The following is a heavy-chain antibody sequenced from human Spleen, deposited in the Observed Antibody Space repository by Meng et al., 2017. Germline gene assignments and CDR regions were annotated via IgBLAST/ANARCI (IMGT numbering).Heavy chain of an antibody. Sequence: GESLKISCTTSGFSFSNYAMHWVRQAPGKGLEWVGRIKRNSDGGTIDYAAPVKGRFTISRDDSKNTLYLQMDSLITEDTAVYFCATGAAAADHWGQGTLVTVSS. V-gene: IGHV3-15*01. J-gene: IGHJ4*02. CDR2: IKRNSDGGTI. CDR1: GFSFSNYA. D-gene: IGHD6-13*01. CDR3: ATGAAAADH.